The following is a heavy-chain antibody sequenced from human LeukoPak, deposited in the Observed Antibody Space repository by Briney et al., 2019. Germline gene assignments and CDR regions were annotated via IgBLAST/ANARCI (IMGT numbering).Heavy chain of an antibody. D-gene: IGHD6-19*01. CDR3: AREDSSGWYGEDYYYGMDV. J-gene: IGHJ6*02. CDR1: GFTFSSYA. Sequence: GGSLRLSCAASGFTFSSYAMGWVRQAPGKGLEWVSAISGSGGSTYYADSVKGRFTISRDNSKNTLYLQMNSLRAEDTAVYYCAREDSSGWYGEDYYYGMDVWGQGTTVTVSS. V-gene: IGHV3-23*01. CDR2: ISGSGGST.